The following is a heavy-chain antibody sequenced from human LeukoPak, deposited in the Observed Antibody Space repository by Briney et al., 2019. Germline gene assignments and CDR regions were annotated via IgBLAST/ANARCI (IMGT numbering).Heavy chain of an antibody. D-gene: IGHD3-3*01. J-gene: IGHJ6*03. CDR3: ARDYDRYYMDV. Sequence: GGSLRLSCAASGFTFRSYWMHWVRQAPGKGLVWFSRINTEGTSTTYADFVKGRFTISRDNAENTLYLQMNSLRAEDTAVYYCARDYDRYYMDVWGKGTTVTVSS. CDR1: GFTFRSYW. CDR2: INTEGTST. V-gene: IGHV3-74*03.